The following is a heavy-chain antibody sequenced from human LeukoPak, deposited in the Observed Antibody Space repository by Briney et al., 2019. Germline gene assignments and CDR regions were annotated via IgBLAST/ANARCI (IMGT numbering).Heavy chain of an antibody. CDR2: ISGSGGGT. CDR3: AKVEPGYCSGGSCYLSDY. D-gene: IGHD2-15*01. Sequence: GGSLRLSCAASGFTFSSYAMSWVRQAPGKGLEWVSAISGSGGGTYYADSVKGRFTIARDHSQDPLYLQLNSLRAEDTAVYYCAKVEPGYCSGGSCYLSDYWGQGTLVTVSS. J-gene: IGHJ4*02. CDR1: GFTFSSYA. V-gene: IGHV3-23*01.